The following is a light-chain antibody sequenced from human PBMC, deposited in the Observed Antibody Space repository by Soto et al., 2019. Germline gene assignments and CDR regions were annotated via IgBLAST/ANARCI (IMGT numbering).Light chain of an antibody. V-gene: IGLV2-23*03. CDR2: EGS. CDR1: SSDVGSYNL. J-gene: IGLJ2*01. Sequence: QSVLTQPASVSGSPGQSITISCTGTSSDVGSYNLVSWYQQHPGKAPKLMIYEGSKRPSGVSNRFSGSKSGNTASLTISGLQAEDEADYYCCSYAGSSTFLVVFGGGTKVPVL. CDR3: CSYAGSSTFLVV.